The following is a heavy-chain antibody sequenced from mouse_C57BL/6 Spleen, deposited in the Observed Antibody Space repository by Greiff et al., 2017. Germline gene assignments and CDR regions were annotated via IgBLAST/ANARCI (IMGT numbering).Heavy chain of an antibody. CDR3: ARSKGLLRAMDD. V-gene: IGHV1-50*01. Sequence: QVQLKQPGAELVKPGASVKLSCKASGYTFTSYWMQWVKQRPGQGLEWIGEIDPSDSYTNYNQKFKGKATLTVDTSSSTAYMQLSSLTSEDAAVYYGARSKGLLRAMDDWGQGTSVTVSS. J-gene: IGHJ4*01. D-gene: IGHD1-1*01. CDR1: GYTFTSYW. CDR2: IDPSDSYT.